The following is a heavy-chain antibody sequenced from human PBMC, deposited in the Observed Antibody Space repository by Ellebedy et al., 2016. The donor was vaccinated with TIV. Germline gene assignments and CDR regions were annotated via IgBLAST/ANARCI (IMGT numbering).Heavy chain of an antibody. V-gene: IGHV4-39*01. D-gene: IGHD3-10*01. CDR2: IYYTGST. CDR3: ARWFGELLYVRWFDP. CDR1: GDSISRSSSY. Sequence: SETLSLTCTVYGDSISRSSSYWGWIRQPPQKGLEWIGSIYYTGSTFYNPSLKSRVTISVDTSKSQFSLRLTSVTAADTAVYYCARWFGELLYVRWFDPWGQGTLVTVSS. J-gene: IGHJ5*02.